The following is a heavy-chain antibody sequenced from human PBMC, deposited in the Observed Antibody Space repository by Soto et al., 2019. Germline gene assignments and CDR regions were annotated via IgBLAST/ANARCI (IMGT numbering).Heavy chain of an antibody. D-gene: IGHD3-22*01. CDR3: ALRSMAVVPEY. V-gene: IGHV1-69*02. CDR2: INPILRMS. CDR1: GDTFSFYS. J-gene: IGHJ4*02. Sequence: ASVKVSCKASGDTFSFYSINWVRQAPGLGLEWMGRINPILRMSNYAQRFQGRVTMTADKSTSTAYMELSSLRTEDTAVYYCALRSMAVVPEYWGQGTLVTVSS.